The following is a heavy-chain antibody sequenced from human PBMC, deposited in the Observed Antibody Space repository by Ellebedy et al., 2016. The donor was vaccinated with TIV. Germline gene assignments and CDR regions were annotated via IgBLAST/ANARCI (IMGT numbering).Heavy chain of an antibody. CDR1: GFTVSSHY. Sequence: PGGSLRLSCTASGFTVSSHYMCWVRQAPGKGPEWVSVIYSGGTTNYADSVKGRLTVSRDSSKNTLYLQMNSLRAEDKAVYYCARGSDHSFQGDYWGQGTLVTVSS. V-gene: IGHV3-66*01. CDR3: ARGSDHSFQGDY. J-gene: IGHJ4*02. D-gene: IGHD1-14*01. CDR2: IYSGGTT.